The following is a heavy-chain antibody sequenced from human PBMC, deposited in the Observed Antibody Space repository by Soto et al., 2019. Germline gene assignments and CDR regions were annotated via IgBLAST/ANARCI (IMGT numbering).Heavy chain of an antibody. CDR1: GFTFSSYG. D-gene: IGHD3-10*01. Sequence: QVQLVESGGGVVQPGRSLRLSCAASGFTFSSYGMHWVRQAPGKGLEWVAVIWYDGSNKYYADSVKGRFTISRDNSKNTLYLQMNRLRAEDTAVYYWARAGSGMVRGVIIMPTDYWGQGTLVTVSS. CDR3: ARAGSGMVRGVIIMPTDY. CDR2: IWYDGSNK. V-gene: IGHV3-33*01. J-gene: IGHJ4*02.